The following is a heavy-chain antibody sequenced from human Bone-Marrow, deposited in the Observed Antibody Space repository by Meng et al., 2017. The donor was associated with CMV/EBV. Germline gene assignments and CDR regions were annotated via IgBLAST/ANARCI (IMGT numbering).Heavy chain of an antibody. Sequence: SGFTFSTYGRHWVHQAPGKGLEWVSMIPYDASNKYYADSVKGRFTISRDDYKNTLYLQMNSLRTEDTAVYYCAKDLYSSGSYNYFDPWGQGILVTVSS. V-gene: IGHV3-30*18. J-gene: IGHJ5*02. CDR2: IPYDASNK. CDR3: AKDLYSSGSYNYFDP. CDR1: GFTFSTYG. D-gene: IGHD6-19*01.